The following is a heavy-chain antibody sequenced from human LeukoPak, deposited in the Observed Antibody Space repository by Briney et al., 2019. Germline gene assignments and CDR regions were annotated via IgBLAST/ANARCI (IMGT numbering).Heavy chain of an antibody. CDR2: ISGSDSST. Sequence: GGSLRLSCAASGFTFSSYAMTWVRQAPGKGLEWVSSISGSDSSTNYADSVKGRFTISRDNSKNTLYLQMNSLRAEDTAVYYCARGPYYDYVWGSRPSAFDIWGQGTMVTVSS. CDR3: ARGPYYDYVWGSRPSAFDI. V-gene: IGHV3-23*01. D-gene: IGHD3-16*01. J-gene: IGHJ3*02. CDR1: GFTFSSYA.